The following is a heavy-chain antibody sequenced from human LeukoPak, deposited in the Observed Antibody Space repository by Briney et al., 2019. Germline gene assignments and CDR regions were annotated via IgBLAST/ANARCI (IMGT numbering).Heavy chain of an antibody. D-gene: IGHD1-26*01. CDR3: AREWWELGYDY. V-gene: IGHV4-4*07. Sequence: PSETLSLTCTVSGGSFSDYYWSWIRQPAGKGLEWIGRIYTSGSTNCNPSLKSRVTISVDTSKNQFSLKLSSVTAADTAVYYCAREWWELGYDYWGQGTLVTVSS. CDR2: IYTSGST. CDR1: GGSFSDYY. J-gene: IGHJ4*02.